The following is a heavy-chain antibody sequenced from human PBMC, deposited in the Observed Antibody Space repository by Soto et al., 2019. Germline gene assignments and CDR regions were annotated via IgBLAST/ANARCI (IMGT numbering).Heavy chain of an antibody. V-gene: IGHV4-4*02. CDR2: IYHSGST. Sequence: QGQLQGSGPGMVKPLGALSLTCAVFWGPISSSKWGSLVPQPPGKGLQWIGEIYHSGSTNYIPSLKSRVTISVDKSRNQFSLKLSSVTAADTAVYYCARRWGEGRVDYWGQGTLVTVSS. CDR1: WGPISSSKW. CDR3: ARRWGEGRVDY. D-gene: IGHD3-10*01. J-gene: IGHJ4*02.